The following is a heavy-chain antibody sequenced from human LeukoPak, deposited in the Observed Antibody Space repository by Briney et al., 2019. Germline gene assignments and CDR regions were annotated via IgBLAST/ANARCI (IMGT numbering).Heavy chain of an antibody. Sequence: PGGSLRLSCAASGFTFSSYWMSWVRQPPGKELEWVANIRQDGSEKYYVDSVKGRFTISRDNAKNSLYLQMNSLRAEDTAVYYCARDLGNHVVTGSPRYFDYWGQGTLVTVSS. J-gene: IGHJ4*02. D-gene: IGHD1-14*01. CDR3: ARDLGNHVVTGSPRYFDY. CDR2: IRQDGSEK. V-gene: IGHV3-7*01. CDR1: GFTFSSYW.